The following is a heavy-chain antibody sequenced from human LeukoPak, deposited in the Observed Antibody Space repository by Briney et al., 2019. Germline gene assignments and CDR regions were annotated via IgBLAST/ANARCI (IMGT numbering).Heavy chain of an antibody. CDR1: GGSISSSSYY. CDR3: ARGMRIQLWLGPWYFDY. Sequence: SETLSLTCTVSGGSISSSSYYWGWIRQPPGKGLEWIGSIYHSGSTYFHPSLKSRVTISVDTSKNQFSLKLSSVTAADTAVYYCARGMRIQLWLGPWYFDYWGQGTLVTVSS. D-gene: IGHD5-18*01. V-gene: IGHV4-39*07. J-gene: IGHJ4*02. CDR2: IYHSGST.